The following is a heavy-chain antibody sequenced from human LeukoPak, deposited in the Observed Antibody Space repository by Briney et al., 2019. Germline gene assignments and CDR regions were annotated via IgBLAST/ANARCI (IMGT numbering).Heavy chain of an antibody. V-gene: IGHV1-69*13. J-gene: IGHJ6*03. CDR3: ARGGYYDSSGLYYYYMDV. CDR2: IIPIFGTA. CDR1: GGIFNNYA. Sequence: SVKVSCKASGGIFNNYAISWVRQAPGQGLEWMGGIIPIFGTANYVQKFQGRVTITADESTSTAYMELSSLGSEDTAVYYCARGGYYDSSGLYYYYMDVWGKGTTVTVSS. D-gene: IGHD3-22*01.